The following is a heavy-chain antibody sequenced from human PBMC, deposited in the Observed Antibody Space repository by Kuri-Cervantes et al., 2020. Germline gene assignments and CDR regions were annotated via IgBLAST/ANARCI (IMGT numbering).Heavy chain of an antibody. CDR3: ARGPLVVPASRDYYYYMDV. J-gene: IGHJ6*03. V-gene: IGHV4-39*07. Sequence: SETLSLTCTVSGGSISSRSYYWGWIRQPPGKGLEWIGEISHSGSTNYNPSLKSRVTISVDTSKNQFSLKLSSVTAADTAVYYCARGPLVVPASRDYYYYMDVWGKGTTVTVSS. D-gene: IGHD2-2*01. CDR2: ISHSGST. CDR1: GGSISSRSYY.